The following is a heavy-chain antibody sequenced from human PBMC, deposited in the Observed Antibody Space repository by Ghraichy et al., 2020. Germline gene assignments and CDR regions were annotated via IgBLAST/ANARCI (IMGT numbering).Heavy chain of an antibody. Sequence: ASVKVSCKASGYTFTGYYMHWVRQAPGQGLEWMGWINPNSGGTNYAQKFQGRVTMTRDTSISTAYMELSRLRSDDTAVYYCARFSSPRGEYSSLRTFDYWGQGTLVTVSS. J-gene: IGHJ4*02. CDR3: ARFSSPRGEYSSLRTFDY. V-gene: IGHV1-2*02. CDR1: GYTFTGYY. D-gene: IGHD6-6*01. CDR2: INPNSGGT.